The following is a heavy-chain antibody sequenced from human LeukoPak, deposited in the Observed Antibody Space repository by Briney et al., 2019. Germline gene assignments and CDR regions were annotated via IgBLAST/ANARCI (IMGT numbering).Heavy chain of an antibody. CDR1: GGSIGSGSYY. V-gene: IGHV4-61*02. CDR3: AREVIGSYGRKWAFDI. J-gene: IGHJ3*02. CDR2: IYTSGST. D-gene: IGHD1-26*01. Sequence: SQTLSLTCTVSGGSIGSGSYYWSWIRQPAGKGLEWIGRIYTSGSTNYNPSLKSRVTISVDTSKNQFSLKLSSVTAADTAVYYCAREVIGSYGRKWAFDIWGQGTMVTVSS.